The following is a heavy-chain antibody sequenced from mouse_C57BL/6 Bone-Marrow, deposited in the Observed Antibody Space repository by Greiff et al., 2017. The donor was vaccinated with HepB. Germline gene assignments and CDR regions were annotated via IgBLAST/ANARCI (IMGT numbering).Heavy chain of an antibody. CDR1: GYSFTGYY. J-gene: IGHJ1*03. CDR2: IYPYNGVS. CDR3: ARSGSSPWYLDV. Sequence: EVKLMESGPDLVKPGASVKISCKASGYSFTGYYMHWVKQSHGNILDWIGYIYPYNGVSSYNQKFKGKSTLTVDKSSSTVYMEIRSLTSEDSAVYDCARSGSSPWYLDVWGTGTTVTVSS. D-gene: IGHD1-1*01. V-gene: IGHV1-31*01.